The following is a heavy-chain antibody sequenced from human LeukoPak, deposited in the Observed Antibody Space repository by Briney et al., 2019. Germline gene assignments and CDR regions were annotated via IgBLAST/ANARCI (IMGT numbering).Heavy chain of an antibody. V-gene: IGHV3-30*02. CDR1: GFTFSNYG. J-gene: IGHJ4*02. D-gene: IGHD4-11*01. CDR2: IRYDGSNK. Sequence: SGGSLRLSCAASGFTFSNYGMHWVRQAPGKGLEWVAFIRYDGSNKDYADSVKGRFTISRDNSKNTLYLQMNSLRAEDTAVYYCAIRGVSNSSGVDYWGQGTLVTVSS. CDR3: AIRGVSNSSGVDY.